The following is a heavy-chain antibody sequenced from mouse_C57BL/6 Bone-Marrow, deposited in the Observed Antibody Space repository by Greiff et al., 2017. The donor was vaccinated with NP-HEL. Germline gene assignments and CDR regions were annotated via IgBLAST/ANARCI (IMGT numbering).Heavy chain of an antibody. J-gene: IGHJ3*01. CDR1: GYTFTSYG. CDR3: ARSPHYYGSRSAWFAY. Sequence: QVQLQQSGAELARPGASVKLSCKASGYTFTSYGISWVKQRTGQGLEWIGEIYPRSGNTYYNEKFKGQATLTADKSSSTAYMELRSLTSEDSAVYFCARSPHYYGSRSAWFAYWGQGTLVTVSA. CDR2: IYPRSGNT. D-gene: IGHD1-1*01. V-gene: IGHV1-81*01.